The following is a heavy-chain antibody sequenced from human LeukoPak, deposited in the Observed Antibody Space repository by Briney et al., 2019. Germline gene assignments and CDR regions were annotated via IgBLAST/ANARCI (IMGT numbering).Heavy chain of an antibody. V-gene: IGHV3-48*03. CDR3: ARGYYLGSGTLGPFDP. J-gene: IGHJ5*02. CDR2: ISSSGSSI. D-gene: IGHD3-10*01. CDR1: GFSFSSYE. Sequence: QSGGSLRLSCAASGFSFSSYEMNWVRQAPGKGLEWVSYISSSGSSIYNADSVKGRFTISRDNAKNSLYLQMNSLRAEDTAVYYCARGYYLGSGTLGPFDPWGQGTLVTVSS.